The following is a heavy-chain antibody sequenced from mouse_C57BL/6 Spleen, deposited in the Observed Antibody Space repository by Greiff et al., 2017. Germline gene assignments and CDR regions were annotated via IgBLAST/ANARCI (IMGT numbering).Heavy chain of an antibody. CDR3: AREGVYSNYSFYFDY. J-gene: IGHJ2*01. D-gene: IGHD2-5*01. CDR2: IYPGDGDT. Sequence: QVQLKESGAELVKPGASVKISCKASGYAFSSYWMNWVKQRPGKGLEWIGQIYPGDGDTNYNGKFKGKATLTADKSSSTAYMQLSSLTSEDSAVYFCAREGVYSNYSFYFDYWGQGTTLTVSS. V-gene: IGHV1-80*01. CDR1: GYAFSSYW.